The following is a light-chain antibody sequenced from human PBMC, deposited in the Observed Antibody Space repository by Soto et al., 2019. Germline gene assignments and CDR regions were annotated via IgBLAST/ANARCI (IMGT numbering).Light chain of an antibody. CDR3: AAWDDSLGAVV. V-gene: IGLV2-8*01. CDR1: SSDVGGYDH. J-gene: IGLJ2*01. Sequence: QSVLTQPPSASGSPGQSVTIPCTGTSSDVGGYDHVSWYQQHPGKAPKLIIHHNTLRPSWVPDRFSGSKSGTSASLAISGLQSDDDSDYYCAAWDDSLGAVVFGGGTKLTVL. CDR2: HNT.